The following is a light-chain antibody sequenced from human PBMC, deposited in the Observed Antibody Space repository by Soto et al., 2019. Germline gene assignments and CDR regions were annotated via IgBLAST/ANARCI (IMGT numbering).Light chain of an antibody. CDR3: GSYTSTDSLI. CDR1: SNDVGGYNF. V-gene: IGLV2-14*01. J-gene: IGLJ2*01. Sequence: QSALTQPASVSGSPGQSITNSCTGSSNDVGGYNFVSWYQQHPGKAPKLLIYEVTNRPSGISDRFSGSRSGNTASLTISGLQPEDEADYYCGSYTSTDSLIFGGGTKLTVL. CDR2: EVT.